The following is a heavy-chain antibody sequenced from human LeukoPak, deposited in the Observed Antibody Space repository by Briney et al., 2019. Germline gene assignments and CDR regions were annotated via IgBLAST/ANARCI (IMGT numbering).Heavy chain of an antibody. V-gene: IGHV3-23*01. Sequence: GRSLRLSCAASGFTFSSYAMSWVRQAPGKGLEWVSAISGSGGSTYYADSVKGRFTISRDNSKNTLYLQMNSLRAEDTAVYYCAKDLSGSSRPYDYWGQGTLVTVSS. J-gene: IGHJ4*02. CDR2: ISGSGGST. D-gene: IGHD6-13*01. CDR1: GFTFSSYA. CDR3: AKDLSGSSRPYDY.